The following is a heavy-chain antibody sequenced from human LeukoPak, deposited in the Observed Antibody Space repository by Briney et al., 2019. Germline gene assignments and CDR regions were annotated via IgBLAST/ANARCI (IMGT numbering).Heavy chain of an antibody. CDR1: GFTVSANF. CDR3: ARSESSSSRRAFDV. CDR2: MFGGGST. Sequence: PGGSLSLSCAASGFTVSANFMIWVRQAPGKGLEWVSGMFGGGSTYYSDSVKGRFTISRDNSKNTVYLQINSVKPEDKAVYYCARSESSSSRRAFDVWGLGTAVTVSS. V-gene: IGHV3-66*01. J-gene: IGHJ3*01. D-gene: IGHD6-6*01.